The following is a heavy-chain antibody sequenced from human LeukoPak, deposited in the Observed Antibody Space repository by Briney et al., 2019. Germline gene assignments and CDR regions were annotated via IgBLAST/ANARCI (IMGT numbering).Heavy chain of an antibody. CDR2: IYYSGST. J-gene: IGHJ4*02. CDR3: ARASRHIDY. D-gene: IGHD5-12*01. V-gene: IGHV4-39*01. CDR1: GRSLSSSSYY. Sequence: PSETLSLTCTVSGRSLSSSSYYWGWIRQPPGKGLEWIGSIYYSGSTYYNPSLKSRVTISVDTSKNQFSLKPSSVTAADTAVYYCARASRHIDYWGQGTLVTVSS.